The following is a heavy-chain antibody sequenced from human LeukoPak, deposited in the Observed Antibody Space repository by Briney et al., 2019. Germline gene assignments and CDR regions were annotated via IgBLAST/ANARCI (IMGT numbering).Heavy chain of an antibody. D-gene: IGHD2-2*01. CDR2: ISARSKYI. J-gene: IGHJ4*02. Sequence: GGSLRLSCEASGFTFSTYGMGWVRQAPGKGLEWVTSISARSKYIWYADSVKGRFTISRDNAKNSLYLQINSLRAEDTAVYYCARERDCGRTNCVAYFFDYWGQGTLVTASS. V-gene: IGHV3-21*04. CDR1: GFTFSTYG. CDR3: ARERDCGRTNCVAYFFDY.